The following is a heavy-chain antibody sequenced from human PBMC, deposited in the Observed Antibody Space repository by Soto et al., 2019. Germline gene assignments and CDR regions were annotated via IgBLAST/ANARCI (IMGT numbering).Heavy chain of an antibody. CDR1: GYGFTSYW. J-gene: IGHJ6*02. CDR2: IYPGDSDT. CDR3: ARLTQEYSYGACYGMDV. V-gene: IGHV5-51*01. Sequence: GESLKISCKGSGYGFTSYWIGWVRQMPGKGLEWMGIIYPGDSDTRYSPSFQGQVTISADRSISTAYLQWSSLKASDTAMYYCARLTQEYSYGACYGMDVWGQGTTVTVSS. D-gene: IGHD5-18*01.